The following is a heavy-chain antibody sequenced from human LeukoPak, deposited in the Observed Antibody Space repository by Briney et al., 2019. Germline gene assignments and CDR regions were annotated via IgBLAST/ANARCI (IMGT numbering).Heavy chain of an antibody. Sequence: SQTLSLTCTVSGGSISSDGYYWSWIRQPPGKGLEWIGYIYHSGSTYYNPSLKSRVTISVDTSKNQFSLKLSSVTAADTAVYYCASLGAVAARYYFDYWGQRTLVTVSS. CDR2: IYHSGST. J-gene: IGHJ4*02. V-gene: IGHV4-30-2*05. D-gene: IGHD6-19*01. CDR1: GGSISSDGYY. CDR3: ASLGAVAARYYFDY.